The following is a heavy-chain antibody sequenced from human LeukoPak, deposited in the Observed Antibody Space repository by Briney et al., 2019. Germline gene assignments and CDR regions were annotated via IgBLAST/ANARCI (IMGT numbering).Heavy chain of an antibody. CDR1: GGSISSYY. D-gene: IGHD4-23*01. CDR2: IYHSGST. V-gene: IGHV4-59*12. Sequence: PSETLSLTCTVSGGSISSYYWSWIRQPPGKGLEWIGYIYHSGSTYYNPSLKSRATISVDKSKNQFSLNLSSVTAADTAVYYCASFDYGGNGDGDAFDIWGQGTMVTVSS. J-gene: IGHJ3*02. CDR3: ASFDYGGNGDGDAFDI.